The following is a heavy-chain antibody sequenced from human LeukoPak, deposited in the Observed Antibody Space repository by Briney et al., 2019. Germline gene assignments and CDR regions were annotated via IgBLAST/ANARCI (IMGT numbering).Heavy chain of an antibody. Sequence: SETLSLTCTVSGVSISSGDYYWSWIRQPPGKGLEWIGYIYYSGSTYYNPSLKSRVTISVDTSENQFSLKLNSVTAADTAVYYCARVRRGWSRIYFFDYWGQGTLVTVSS. J-gene: IGHJ4*02. D-gene: IGHD2-15*01. CDR3: ARVRRGWSRIYFFDY. CDR1: GVSISSGDYY. CDR2: IYYSGST. V-gene: IGHV4-30-4*01.